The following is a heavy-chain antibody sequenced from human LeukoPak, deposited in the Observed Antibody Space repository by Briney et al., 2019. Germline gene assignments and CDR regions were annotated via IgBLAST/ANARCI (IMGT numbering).Heavy chain of an antibody. J-gene: IGHJ4*02. V-gene: IGHV3-30-3*01. CDR2: ISYDGSNK. D-gene: IGHD4-17*01. CDR1: GFTFSSYA. Sequence: GGSLRLSCAASGFTFSSYAMHWVRQAPGKGLEWVAVISYDGSNKYYADSVKGRFTISRDNSKNTLYLQMNSLRAEDTAVYYCANGATAGYSWGQGTLVTVSS. CDR3: ANGATAGYS.